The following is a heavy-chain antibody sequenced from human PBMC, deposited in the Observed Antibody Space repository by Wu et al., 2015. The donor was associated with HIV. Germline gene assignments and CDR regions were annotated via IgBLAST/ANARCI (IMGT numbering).Heavy chain of an antibody. Sequence: QAQLLQSGAEVKKPGASVRVSCKASGYTFSDFSIHWVRQALGQGPEWMGWMNPSNGHIQPAQKFQDRIKMSAENSAHTAYMELRSLTSDDAAIYFCARVQFDPDYYTYFDLWGQGTLVTVSS. V-gene: IGHV1-18*01. D-gene: IGHD4/OR15-4a*01. J-gene: IGHJ5*01. CDR1: GYTFSDFS. CDR2: MNPSNGHI. CDR3: ARVQFDPDYYTYFDL.